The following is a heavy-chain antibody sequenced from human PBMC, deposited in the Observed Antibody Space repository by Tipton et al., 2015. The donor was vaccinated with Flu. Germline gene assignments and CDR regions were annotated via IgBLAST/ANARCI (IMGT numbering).Heavy chain of an antibody. CDR2: FSASGGIT. Sequence: SLRLSCAVSGFTFSRYGMSWVRQAPGKGLEWVSGFSASGGITYYADSVKGRFTLARDFYKNTLYLQMNSLRVEDTAIHYCAKVIPEKVAGLDYWGQGTLVTVSS. J-gene: IGHJ4*02. D-gene: IGHD6-19*01. V-gene: IGHV3-23*01. CDR1: GFTFSRYG. CDR3: AKVIPEKVAGLDY.